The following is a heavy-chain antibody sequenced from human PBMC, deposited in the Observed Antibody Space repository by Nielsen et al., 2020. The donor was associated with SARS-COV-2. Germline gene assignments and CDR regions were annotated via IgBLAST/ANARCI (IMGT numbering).Heavy chain of an antibody. Sequence: GESLKISCAASGFTFSFYDIHWVRQAPGEGLEWVAVMWADGATEHYAESVKGRFTVSRDASKNTVYLQMNSLIAADSAVYYCAKDLGPDAGYTVFNDYFDNWGQGTLVTVSS. V-gene: IGHV3-33*06. D-gene: IGHD5/OR15-5a*01. J-gene: IGHJ4*02. CDR2: MWADGATE. CDR3: AKDLGPDAGYTVFNDYFDN. CDR1: GFTFSFYD.